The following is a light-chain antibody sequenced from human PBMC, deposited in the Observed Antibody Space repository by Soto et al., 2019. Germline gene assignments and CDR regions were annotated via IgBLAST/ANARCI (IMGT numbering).Light chain of an antibody. CDR1: SSDVGGYKY. CDR3: SSYTSSSTYV. V-gene: IGLV2-14*01. Sequence: QSALTQPASVSGSPGQSITISCTRTSSDVGGYKYVSWYQQHPGKAPKLMIYEVSNRPSGVSNRFSGSKSANTASLIISGLQAEDEADYYCSSYTSSSTYVFGTGTKLTVL. CDR2: EVS. J-gene: IGLJ1*01.